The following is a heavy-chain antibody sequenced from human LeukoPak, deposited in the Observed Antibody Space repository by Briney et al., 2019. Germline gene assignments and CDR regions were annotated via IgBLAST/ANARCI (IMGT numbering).Heavy chain of an antibody. J-gene: IGHJ4*02. CDR2: ISYDGSNK. V-gene: IGHV3-30*04. D-gene: IGHD4-23*01. CDR3: ARDPKLTYYFDY. CDR1: GFTFSSYA. Sequence: PGGSLRLSCAASGFTFSSYAMHWVRQAPGKGLGWVAVISYDGSNKYYADSVKGRFTISRDNSKNTLYLQMNSLRAEDTAVYYCARDPKLTYYFDYWGQGTLVTVSS.